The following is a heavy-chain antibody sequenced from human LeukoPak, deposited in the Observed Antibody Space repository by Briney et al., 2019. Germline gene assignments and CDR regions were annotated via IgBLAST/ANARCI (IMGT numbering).Heavy chain of an antibody. D-gene: IGHD6-13*01. CDR1: GFTFSSYA. Sequence: GRSLRLSCAASGFTFSSYAMHWVRQAPGKGLEWVAVISYDGSNKYYADSVKGRFPISRDNSKNTLYLQMNSLRAEDTAVYYCAKVRWQQLVDFDYWGQGTLVTVSS. V-gene: IGHV3-30*04. CDR3: AKVRWQQLVDFDY. CDR2: ISYDGSNK. J-gene: IGHJ4*02.